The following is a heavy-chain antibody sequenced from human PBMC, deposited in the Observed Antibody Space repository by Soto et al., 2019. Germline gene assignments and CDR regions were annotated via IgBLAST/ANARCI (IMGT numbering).Heavy chain of an antibody. V-gene: IGHV1-69*12. CDR1: GGTFRTSA. Sequence: QVQLEQSGAEVKKPGSSVKVSCKASGGTFRTSAISWVRQAPGQGLEWMGGIMPIFRTPDYAQKFQGRVIITADEFTGTAYMXXXGXXXXXXXXXXXXXXXXXXXXXGNYYYILDVWGQGTTITVSS. CDR2: IMPIFRTP. J-gene: IGHJ6*02. CDR3: XXXXXXXXXXGNYYYILDV.